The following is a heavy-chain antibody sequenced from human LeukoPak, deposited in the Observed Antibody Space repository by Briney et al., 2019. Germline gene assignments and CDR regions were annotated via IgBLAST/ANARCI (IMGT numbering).Heavy chain of an antibody. CDR2: IKQDGSEK. CDR3: ARDFIAAAGTPYNWFDP. J-gene: IGHJ5*02. CDR1: GFTFSSYW. V-gene: IGHV3-7*01. Sequence: PGGSLRLSCAASGFTFSSYWMSWVRQAPGKGLEWVANIKQDGSEKYYVDSVKGRFTISRDNAKNSLYLQMNSLRAEDTAVYYCARDFIAAAGTPYNWFDPWGQGTLVTVSS. D-gene: IGHD6-13*01.